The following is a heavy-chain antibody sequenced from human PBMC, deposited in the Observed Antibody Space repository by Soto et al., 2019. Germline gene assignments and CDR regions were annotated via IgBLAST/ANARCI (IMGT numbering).Heavy chain of an antibody. J-gene: IGHJ3*02. CDR2: ISYDGSNK. V-gene: IGHV3-30*18. CDR3: AKGQWCSGGSCYRAFDI. D-gene: IGHD2-15*01. CDR1: GFTFSMYD. Sequence: GGSLRLSCAASGFTFSMYDMHWVRPAPGKGLEWVAVISYDGSNKYYVESVKGRFTISRDNSKNTLYLQMNSLRAEDTAVYYCAKGQWCSGGSCYRAFDIWGQGTMVTVSS.